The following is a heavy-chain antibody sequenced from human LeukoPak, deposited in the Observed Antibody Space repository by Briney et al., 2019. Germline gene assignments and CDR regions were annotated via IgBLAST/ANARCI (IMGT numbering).Heavy chain of an antibody. D-gene: IGHD5-18*01. J-gene: IGHJ6*03. CDR1: GGSFSGYY. CDR2: INHSGST. Sequence: PSETLSLTCAVYGGSFSGYYWSWIRQPPGKGLEWIGEINHSGSTNYNPSLKSRVTISVDTSKNQFSLKLSSVTAADTAVYYCARGRGYSYGYPPTRILYYMDVWGKGTTVTVSS. CDR3: ARGRGYSYGYPPTRILYYMDV. V-gene: IGHV4-34*01.